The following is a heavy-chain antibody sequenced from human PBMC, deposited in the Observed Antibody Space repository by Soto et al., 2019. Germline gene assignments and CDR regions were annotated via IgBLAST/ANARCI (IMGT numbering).Heavy chain of an antibody. J-gene: IGHJ4*02. CDR3: ARQRGCDY. CDR1: VFTFSSYW. CDR2: IKQDGSER. Sequence: GSLRLSCPAYVFTFSSYWMSWVRQAPGKGLEWVANIKQDGSERYYVASVKGRFTISRDNAKNSVYLQMNSLRADDTAVYYCARQRGCDYWGQGTLVTVSS. V-gene: IGHV3-7*01. D-gene: IGHD1-1*01.